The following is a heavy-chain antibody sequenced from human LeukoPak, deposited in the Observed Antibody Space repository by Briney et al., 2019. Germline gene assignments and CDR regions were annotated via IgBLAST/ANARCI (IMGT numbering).Heavy chain of an antibody. Sequence: PSETLSLTCAVYGGSFSGYYWSWIRQPPGKGLEWMGEINHSGSTHYNPSLKSRVTISVDTSKNQFSLKLSSVTAADTAVYYRARVLGGSYYSSRVGRGLFDYWGQGTLVTVSS. CDR2: INHSGST. CDR3: ARVLGGSYYSSRVGRGLFDY. V-gene: IGHV4-34*01. CDR1: GGSFSGYY. D-gene: IGHD1-26*01. J-gene: IGHJ4*02.